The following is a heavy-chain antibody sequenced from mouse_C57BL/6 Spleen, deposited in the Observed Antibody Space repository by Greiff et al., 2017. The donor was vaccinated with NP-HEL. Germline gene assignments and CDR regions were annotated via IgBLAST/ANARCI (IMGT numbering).Heavy chain of an antibody. CDR3: ARGAITNWYFDV. Sequence: VQLQQSGPVLVKPGASVKMSCKASGSTFTDYYMNWVKQSHGKSLEWLGVINPYNGGTSYNQKFKGKATLTVDKSSSTAYMELNSLTSEDSAVYYGARGAITNWYFDVWGTGTTVTVSS. CDR1: GSTFTDYY. D-gene: IGHD6-1*01. V-gene: IGHV1-19*01. J-gene: IGHJ1*03. CDR2: INPYNGGT.